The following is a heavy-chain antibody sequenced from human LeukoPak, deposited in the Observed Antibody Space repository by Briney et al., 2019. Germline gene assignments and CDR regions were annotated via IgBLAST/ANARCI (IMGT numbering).Heavy chain of an antibody. D-gene: IGHD1-26*01. Sequence: GGSLRLSCAASGFTFSSYAMNWVRQAPGKGLEWVSGSSGSGGSTYYADSVKGRFTISRDNSKNTLYLQMNSLRAEDTAVYYCAKDVRNSGSPRYFDYWGQGTLVTVSS. CDR1: GFTFSSYA. CDR2: SSGSGGST. J-gene: IGHJ4*02. V-gene: IGHV3-23*01. CDR3: AKDVRNSGSPRYFDY.